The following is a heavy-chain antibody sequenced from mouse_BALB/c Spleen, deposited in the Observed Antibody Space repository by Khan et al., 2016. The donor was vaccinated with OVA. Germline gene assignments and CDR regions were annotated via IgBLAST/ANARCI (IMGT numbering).Heavy chain of an antibody. J-gene: IGHJ4*01. CDR1: GDSITSGF. CDR2: ITYSGNI. CDR3: ARSYGSWAMDY. V-gene: IGHV3-8*02. Sequence: EVQLQESGPSLVKPSQTLSLSCSVTGDSITSGFWNWIRQFPGNKFEYLGYITYSGNIYYNPSLNSRISITRDTSKSQYYLQLNSVTTEDTATYYCARSYGSWAMDYWGQGTSVTVSS. D-gene: IGHD1-1*01.